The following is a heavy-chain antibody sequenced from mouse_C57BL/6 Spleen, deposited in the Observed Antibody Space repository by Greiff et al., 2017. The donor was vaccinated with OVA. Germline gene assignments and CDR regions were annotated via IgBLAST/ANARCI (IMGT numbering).Heavy chain of an antibody. CDR1: GFTFSDYG. D-gene: IGHD3-3*01. J-gene: IGHJ2*01. Sequence: EVMLVESGGGLVQPGGSLKLSCAASGFTFSDYGMAWVRQAPRKGPEWVAFISNLAYSIYYADTVTGRFTISRENAKNTLYLEMSSLRSEDTAMYYCARLGQGGYFDYWGQGTTLTVSS. CDR2: ISNLAYSI. V-gene: IGHV5-15*04. CDR3: ARLGQGGYFDY.